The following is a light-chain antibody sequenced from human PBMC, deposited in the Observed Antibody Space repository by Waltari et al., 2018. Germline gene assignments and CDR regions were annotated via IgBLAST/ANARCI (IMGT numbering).Light chain of an antibody. CDR1: RSDVGYYNL. CDR2: EVA. V-gene: IGLV2-23*02. CDR3: CSYAASSTWV. J-gene: IGLJ3*02. Sequence: QSALTQPASVSGSPGQSITISCTGTRSDVGYYNLVYWYQQHPGKAPKLMIYEVATRPSGVSNRFSGSKSGNTASLTISGLQAEDEADYYCCSYAASSTWVFGGGTKLTVL.